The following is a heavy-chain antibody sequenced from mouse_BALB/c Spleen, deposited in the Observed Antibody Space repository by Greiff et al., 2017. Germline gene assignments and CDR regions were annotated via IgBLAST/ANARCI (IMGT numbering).Heavy chain of an antibody. CDR2: ISSGSSTI. V-gene: IGHV5-17*02. CDR3: ARQGGLRSFDY. Sequence: DVMLVESGGGLVQPGGSRKLSCAASGFTFSSFGMHWVRQAPEKGLEWVAYISSGSSTIYYADTVKGRFTISRDNPKNTLFLQMTSLRSEDTAMYYCARQGGLRSFDYWGQGTTLTVSS. J-gene: IGHJ2*01. CDR1: GFTFSSFG. D-gene: IGHD3-1*01.